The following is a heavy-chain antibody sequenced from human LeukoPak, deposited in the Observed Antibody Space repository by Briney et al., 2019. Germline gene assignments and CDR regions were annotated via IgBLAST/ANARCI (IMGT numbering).Heavy chain of an antibody. J-gene: IGHJ4*02. CDR3: ARAPGYDSSGYQL. D-gene: IGHD3-22*01. CDR2: IYYSGST. Sequence: SETLSLTCTVSVGSISSYYWSWVRQPPGQGLEWIGYIYYSGSTNYNPSLKSRVTISVDTAKNLCSLNLSSVTAADTAVYYCARAPGYDSSGYQLWGQGTLVTVSS. V-gene: IGHV4-59*01. CDR1: VGSISSYY.